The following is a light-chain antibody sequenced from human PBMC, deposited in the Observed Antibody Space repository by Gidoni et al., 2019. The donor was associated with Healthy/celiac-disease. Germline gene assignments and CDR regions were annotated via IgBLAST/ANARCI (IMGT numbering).Light chain of an antibody. CDR2: AAS. CDR3: QQSYSTPLT. Sequence: DIQMTQSPSSLSASVGDRVTITCRASQSISSYLHWYQQKPGKAPKLLIYAASSLQSGVPSRFRGSGSGTDFTLTIRSLQPEDFATYYCQQSYSTPLTFGGGTKVEIK. V-gene: IGKV1-39*01. CDR1: QSISSY. J-gene: IGKJ4*01.